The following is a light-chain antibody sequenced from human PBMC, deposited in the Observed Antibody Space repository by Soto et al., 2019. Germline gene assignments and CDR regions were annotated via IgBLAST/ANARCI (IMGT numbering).Light chain of an antibody. Sequence: QSALTQPASVSGSPGQSITISCTGTSSDVGGYNFVSWYQQHPGKAPKLMIFEVNNRPSGVSNRFSGSKSGNTASLTISGLQAEDEADYYCATWDGSLPGEVFGGGTKLTVL. J-gene: IGLJ2*01. CDR3: ATWDGSLPGEV. V-gene: IGLV2-14*01. CDR1: SSDVGGYNF. CDR2: EVN.